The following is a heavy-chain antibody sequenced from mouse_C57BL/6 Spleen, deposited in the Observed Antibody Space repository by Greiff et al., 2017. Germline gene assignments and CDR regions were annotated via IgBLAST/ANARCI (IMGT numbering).Heavy chain of an antibody. D-gene: IGHD2-5*01. Sequence: QVQLQQSGAELVRPGTSVKVSCKASGYAFTNYLIEWVKQRPGQGLEWIGVINPGSGGTNYNEKFKGKATLTADKSSSTAYMQLSILTSEDSAVYFCARERVYRNYGGAMDYWGQGTSVTVSS. CDR3: ARERVYRNYGGAMDY. V-gene: IGHV1-54*01. CDR1: GYAFTNYL. J-gene: IGHJ4*01. CDR2: INPGSGGT.